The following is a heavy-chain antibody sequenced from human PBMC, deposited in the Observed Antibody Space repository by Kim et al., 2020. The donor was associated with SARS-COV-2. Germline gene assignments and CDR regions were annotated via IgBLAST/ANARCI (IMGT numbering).Heavy chain of an antibody. CDR3: AKGSISGWESYNWFDP. CDR2: ISYDGSNK. V-gene: IGHV3-30*18. Sequence: GGSLRLSCAASGFTFSSYGMHWVRQAPGKGLEWVAVISYDGSNKYYADSVKGRFTISRDNSKNTLYLQMNSLRAEDTAVYYCAKGSISGWESYNWFDPWGQGTLVTVSS. J-gene: IGHJ5*02. D-gene: IGHD6-19*01. CDR1: GFTFSSYG.